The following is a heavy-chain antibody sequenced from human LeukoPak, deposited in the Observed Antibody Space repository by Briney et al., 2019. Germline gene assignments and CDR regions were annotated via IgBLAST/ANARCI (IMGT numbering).Heavy chain of an antibody. CDR1: GFTFSGYG. D-gene: IGHD3-22*01. CDR3: AKDHYDSSGYYFGYQFDY. Sequence: GGSLRLSCAASGFTFSGYGMSWVRQAPGKGLEWVSAISGSGGSTYYADSVTGRFTISRNNSNKTLYLQMNSLRAEDTAVYYCAKDHYDSSGYYFGYQFDYWGQGTLVTVSS. V-gene: IGHV3-23*01. J-gene: IGHJ4*02. CDR2: ISGSGGST.